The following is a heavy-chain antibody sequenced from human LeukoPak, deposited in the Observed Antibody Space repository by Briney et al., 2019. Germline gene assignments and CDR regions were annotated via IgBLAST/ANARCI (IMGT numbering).Heavy chain of an antibody. V-gene: IGHV3-33*01. D-gene: IGHD3-16*01. J-gene: IGHJ6*03. CDR2: IWYDGSNK. Sequence: GGSLRLSCAASGFTFSSYGMHWVRQTPGKGLEWVAVIWYDGSNKYYADSVKGRFTISRDNSKNTLYLQMNSLRAEDTAVYYCAREGGGSPKYYYYYYYMDVWGKGTTVTVSS. CDR3: AREGGGSPKYYYYYYYMDV. CDR1: GFTFSSYG.